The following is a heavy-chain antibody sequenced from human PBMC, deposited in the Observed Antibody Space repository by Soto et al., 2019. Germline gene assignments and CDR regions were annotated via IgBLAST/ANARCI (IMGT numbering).Heavy chain of an antibody. CDR3: ARDLAWELLSYGMDV. CDR2: ISSSSSYI. CDR1: GFTFSSYS. Sequence: LRLSCAASGFTFSSYSMNWVRQAPGKGLEWVSSISSSSSYIYYADSVKGRFTISRDNAKNSLYLQMNSLRAEDTAVYYCARDLAWELLSYGMDVWGQGTTVTVSS. D-gene: IGHD1-26*01. V-gene: IGHV3-21*01. J-gene: IGHJ6*02.